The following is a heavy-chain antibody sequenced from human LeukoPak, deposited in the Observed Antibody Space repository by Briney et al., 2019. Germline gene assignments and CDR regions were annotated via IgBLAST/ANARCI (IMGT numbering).Heavy chain of an antibody. V-gene: IGHV3-64D*06. CDR3: VKDGSGSYYTYYFDY. Sequence: SLRLSCSPSGVTFSRCAMHWVRQAPGKGLEYVSAISSNGGSTYYADSVKGRFTISRDNSKNTLYLQMSSLRAEDTAVYYCVKDGSGSYYTYYFDYWGQGTLVTVSS. CDR2: ISSNGGST. J-gene: IGHJ4*02. D-gene: IGHD3-10*01. CDR1: GVTFSRCA.